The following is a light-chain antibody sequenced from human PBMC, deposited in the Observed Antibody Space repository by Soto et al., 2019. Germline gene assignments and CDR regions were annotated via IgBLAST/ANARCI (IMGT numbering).Light chain of an antibody. V-gene: IGLV2-14*01. CDR1: NSDVGLYDF. Sequence: QSVLTQPASVSGTPGQSITISCTGSNSDVGLYDFVSWYQHHPGRAPKLIVSEVSHRPPGISNRFSGSKSGNTASLTISGLQSEDEADYYCISSTSDDVRYVFGTGTKVTVL. CDR2: EVS. J-gene: IGLJ1*01. CDR3: ISSTSDDVRYV.